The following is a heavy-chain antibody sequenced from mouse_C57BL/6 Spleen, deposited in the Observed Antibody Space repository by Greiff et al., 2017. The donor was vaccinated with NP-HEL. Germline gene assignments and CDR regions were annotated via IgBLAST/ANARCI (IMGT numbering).Heavy chain of an antibody. D-gene: IGHD3-2*02. CDR3: ARQAHATSDWYFDV. CDR2: INPNYGTT. J-gene: IGHJ1*03. Sequence: EVQLQQSGPELVKPGASVKISCKASGYSFTDYNMNWVKQSHGKSLEWIGVINPNYGTTSYNQKFKGKATLTVDQSSSTAYMQLNSLTSEDSAVYYCARQAHATSDWYFDVWGTGTTVTVSS. V-gene: IGHV1-39*01. CDR1: GYSFTDYN.